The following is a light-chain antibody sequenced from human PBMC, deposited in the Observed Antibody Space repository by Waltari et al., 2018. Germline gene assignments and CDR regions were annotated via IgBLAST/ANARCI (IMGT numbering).Light chain of an antibody. CDR3: SSYTNNIPFVI. V-gene: IGLV2-14*03. CDR2: DVS. CDR1: SSDVGGYDF. J-gene: IGLJ2*01. Sequence: QSALTQPASVSGSPGQSITISCSGTSSDVGGYDFVSWYQQHPGKAPKFLIYDVSARPSGVSNRCSGSKSGNTASLTISGLQAEDEADYYCSSYTNNIPFVIFGGGTKLTVL.